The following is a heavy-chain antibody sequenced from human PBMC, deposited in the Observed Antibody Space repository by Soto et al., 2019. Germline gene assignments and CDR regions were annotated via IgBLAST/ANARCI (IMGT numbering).Heavy chain of an antibody. D-gene: IGHD6-13*01. V-gene: IGHV1-18*04. CDR1: GYTFTSYG. Sequence: VKVSCKASGYTFTSYGISWVRQAPGQGLEWMGWISAYNGNTNYAQKLQGRVTMTTDTSTSTAYMELRSLRSDDTAVYYCARDGAAAGPRAEYFQHWGQGTLVTVSS. J-gene: IGHJ1*01. CDR2: ISAYNGNT. CDR3: ARDGAAAGPRAEYFQH.